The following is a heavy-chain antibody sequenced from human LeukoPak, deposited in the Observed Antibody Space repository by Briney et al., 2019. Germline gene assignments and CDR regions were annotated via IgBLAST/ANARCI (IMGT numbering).Heavy chain of an antibody. CDR3: ARDVLYYYYGMDV. V-gene: IGHV1-2*02. Sequence: ASVKVSCKASGYTFTGYYMHWVRQAPGQGLEWMGWINPNSGGTNYAQKFQGRVTMTRDTSIGTAYMELSRLRSDDTAVYYCARDVLYYYYGMDVWGQGTTVTVSS. CDR2: INPNSGGT. J-gene: IGHJ6*02. CDR1: GYTFTGYY.